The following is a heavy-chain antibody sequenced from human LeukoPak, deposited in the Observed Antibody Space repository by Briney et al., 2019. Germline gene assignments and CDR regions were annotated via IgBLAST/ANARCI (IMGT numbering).Heavy chain of an antibody. CDR2: INHSGST. Sequence: SETLSLTCAVYGGSFSGYYWSWIRQPPGKGLEWIGEINHSGSTNYNPSLKSRVTISVDTSKNQFSLKLSSVTAADTAVYYCARPYCSSTSYYDWDDYWGQGTLVTVSS. V-gene: IGHV4-34*01. D-gene: IGHD2-2*01. CDR3: ARPYCSSTSYYDWDDY. CDR1: GGSFSGYY. J-gene: IGHJ4*02.